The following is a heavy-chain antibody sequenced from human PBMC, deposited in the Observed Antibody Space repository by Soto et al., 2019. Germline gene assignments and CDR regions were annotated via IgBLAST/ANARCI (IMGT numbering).Heavy chain of an antibody. CDR3: ARGGTTTRGLRHYYYYGMDV. D-gene: IGHD3-16*01. CDR2: IYHSGST. Sequence: PSETLSLTCAVFGYSISSGYYWGWIRQPPGKGLEWIGSIYHSGSTYYNPSLKSRVTISVDTSKNQFSLKLSSVTAADTAVYYCARGGTTTRGLRHYYYYGMDVWGQGTTVT. V-gene: IGHV4-38-2*01. J-gene: IGHJ6*02. CDR1: GYSISSGYY.